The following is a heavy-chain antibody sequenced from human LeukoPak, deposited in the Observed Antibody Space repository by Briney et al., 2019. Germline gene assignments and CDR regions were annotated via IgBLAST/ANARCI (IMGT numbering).Heavy chain of an antibody. Sequence: GASAKVSCKASGYTFTSYGISWVRQAPGQGLEWMGWISAFNGNTNYPQKVQGRITMTTDTSTSTAYMELRSLRSDDTAVYYCARDRAKWELLPFEYWGQGTLVTVSS. J-gene: IGHJ4*02. CDR2: ISAFNGNT. D-gene: IGHD1-26*01. CDR3: ARDRAKWELLPFEY. CDR1: GYTFTSYG. V-gene: IGHV1-18*01.